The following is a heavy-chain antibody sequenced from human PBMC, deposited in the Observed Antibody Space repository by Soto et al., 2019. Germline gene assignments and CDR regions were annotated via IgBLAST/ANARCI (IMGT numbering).Heavy chain of an antibody. V-gene: IGHV4-34*01. CDR1: GGSFSGYY. CDR2: INHSGST. Sequence: SETLSLTCAVYGGSFSGYYWSWIRQPPGKGLEWIGEINHSGSTNYNPSLKSRVTISVDTSKNQFSLKLSSVTAADTAVYYCARGRPITGTNWFDSWGQGTLVTVS. J-gene: IGHJ5*01. CDR3: ARGRPITGTNWFDS. D-gene: IGHD1-7*01.